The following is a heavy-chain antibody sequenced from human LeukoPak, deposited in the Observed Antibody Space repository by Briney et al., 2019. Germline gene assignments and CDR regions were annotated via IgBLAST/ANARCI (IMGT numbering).Heavy chain of an antibody. J-gene: IGHJ4*02. Sequence: GGSLRLSCAASGFTFSSYAMHWVRQAPGKGLEWVAVIWYDGSNKYYADSVKGRFTISRDNSKNTLYLQMNSLSAEDTAVYYCARDPLAYYDFWSGYPDYWGQGTLVTVSS. D-gene: IGHD3-3*01. CDR1: GFTFSSYA. CDR2: IWYDGSNK. V-gene: IGHV3-33*08. CDR3: ARDPLAYYDFWSGYPDY.